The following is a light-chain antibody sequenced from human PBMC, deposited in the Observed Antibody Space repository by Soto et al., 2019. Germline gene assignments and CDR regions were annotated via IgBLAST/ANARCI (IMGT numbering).Light chain of an antibody. CDR3: QQYDSSPIT. J-gene: IGKJ5*01. CDR2: GAS. Sequence: EIVLTQSPSTLSLSPGDRATLSCRASQSVSSSYLAWYQQKPGQAPSLLIYGASRRATGIPDRFSGSGSGTDFTLTISRLEPEDFAVYYCQQYDSSPITFGQGTRLEIK. CDR1: QSVSSSY. V-gene: IGKV3-20*01.